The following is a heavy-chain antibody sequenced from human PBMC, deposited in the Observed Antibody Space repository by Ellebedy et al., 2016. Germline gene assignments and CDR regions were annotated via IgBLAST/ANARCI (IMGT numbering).Heavy chain of an antibody. CDR2: IYYSGST. CDR1: GSISSYY. CDR3: ARPYLFRDYGMDV. Sequence: GSLRLSXTVSGSISSYYWSWIRQPPGKGLEWIGSIYYSGSTYYNPSLKSRVTISVDTSKNQFSLKLSSVTAADTAVYYCARPYLFRDYGMDVWGQGTTVTVSS. J-gene: IGHJ6*02. V-gene: IGHV4-39*07.